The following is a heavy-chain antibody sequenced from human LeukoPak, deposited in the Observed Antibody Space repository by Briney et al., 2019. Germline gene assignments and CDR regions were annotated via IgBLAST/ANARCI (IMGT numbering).Heavy chain of an antibody. CDR2: IYYSGST. CDR3: ARVTAGYNLYYYYGMDV. D-gene: IGHD5-24*01. CDR1: GGSISSYS. Sequence: SETLPLTCSVSGGSISSYSWTWIRQPPGKALEWIGYIYYSGSTNYNPSLKSRVTISVDTSKNQFSLKLSSVTAADTAVYYCARVTAGYNLYYYYGMDVWGQGTTVTVSS. V-gene: IGHV4-59*01. J-gene: IGHJ6*02.